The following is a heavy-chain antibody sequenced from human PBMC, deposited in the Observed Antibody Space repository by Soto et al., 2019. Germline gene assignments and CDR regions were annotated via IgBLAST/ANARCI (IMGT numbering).Heavy chain of an antibody. Sequence: GGSLRLSCAASGFIFSSYSMSWVRQAPGKGLEWVSAISGSGGSTYYADSVKGRFTISRDNSKNTLYLQMNSLRAEDTAVYYCAKGVAVARCHDYWGQGTLVTVSS. J-gene: IGHJ4*02. CDR2: ISGSGGST. CDR3: AKGVAVARCHDY. CDR1: GFIFSSYS. D-gene: IGHD6-19*01. V-gene: IGHV3-23*01.